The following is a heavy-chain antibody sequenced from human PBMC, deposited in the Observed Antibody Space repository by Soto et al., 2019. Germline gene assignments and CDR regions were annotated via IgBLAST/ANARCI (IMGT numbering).Heavy chain of an antibody. Sequence: PSETLSLTCTVSGGSISSYYWSWIRQPPGKGLEWIGYIYYSGSTNYNPSLKSRVTISVDTSKNQFSLKLSSVTAADTAVYYCARDRRNQAASYFDYWGQGTLVTVS. V-gene: IGHV4-59*01. CDR2: IYYSGST. CDR1: GGSISSYY. D-gene: IGHD1-1*01. CDR3: ARDRRNQAASYFDY. J-gene: IGHJ4*02.